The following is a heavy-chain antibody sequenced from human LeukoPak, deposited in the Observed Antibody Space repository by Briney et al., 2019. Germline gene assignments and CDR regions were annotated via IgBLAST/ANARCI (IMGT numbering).Heavy chain of an antibody. CDR1: GFTFSRYW. CDR3: ARKTSALGGAFDI. Sequence: PGGSLRLSCAASGFTFSRYWMSWVRQGPGKGLEWVANIKQDGSEKYYVDSVKGRFTISRGNAKNTLFLQMNSLRAEDTAVYFCARKTSALGGAFDIWGQGTMVTVSS. V-gene: IGHV3-7*01. J-gene: IGHJ3*02. CDR2: IKQDGSEK.